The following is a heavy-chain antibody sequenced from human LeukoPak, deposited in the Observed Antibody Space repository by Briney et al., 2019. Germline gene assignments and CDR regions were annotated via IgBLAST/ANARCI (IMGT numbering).Heavy chain of an antibody. CDR3: ARAWNSGYSPLIDY. V-gene: IGHV3-30*04. CDR1: GFSFTSYN. D-gene: IGHD3-22*01. CDR2: ISYDGSNK. J-gene: IGHJ4*02. Sequence: GGSLRLSCAASGFSFTSYNFHWVRQAPGKGLEWVAVISYDGSNKYYADSVKGRFTISRDNSKNTLYLQMNSLRAEDTAVYYCARAWNSGYSPLIDYWGQGTLVTVSS.